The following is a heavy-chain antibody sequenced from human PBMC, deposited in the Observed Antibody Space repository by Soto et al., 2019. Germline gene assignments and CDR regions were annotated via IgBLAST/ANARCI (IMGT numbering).Heavy chain of an antibody. V-gene: IGHV4-34*01. J-gene: IGHJ5*01. CDR3: STRAYDTNGYYRFDP. CDR1: GGSFSGHC. Sequence: QVQLQQWGAGLLKPSETLSLTCAVYGGSFSGHCWTWIRQSPGKGLEWIGDINHSGRVNYSPSLKSRVTISLDTSKNQFSLTLSAVTAADTAMYYCSTRAYDTNGYYRFDPWGQGTLVTVSS. CDR2: INHSGRV. D-gene: IGHD3-22*01.